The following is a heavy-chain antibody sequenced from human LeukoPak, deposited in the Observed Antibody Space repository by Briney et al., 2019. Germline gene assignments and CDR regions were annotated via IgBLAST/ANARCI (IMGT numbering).Heavy chain of an antibody. CDR1: GFTFRNYW. Sequence: PGGSLRLSCAASGFTFRNYWMGWVRQAPGKGLEWVANTKPDGSAEYYADSVRGRFTTSRDNANNLLYLQMNRLRAEDTAVYYCAKDRGYYDSSGYFDYWGQGTLVTVSS. D-gene: IGHD3-22*01. J-gene: IGHJ4*02. CDR2: TKPDGSAE. V-gene: IGHV3-7*03. CDR3: AKDRGYYDSSGYFDY.